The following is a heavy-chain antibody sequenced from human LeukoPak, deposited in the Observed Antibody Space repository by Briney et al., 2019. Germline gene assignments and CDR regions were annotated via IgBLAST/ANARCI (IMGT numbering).Heavy chain of an antibody. V-gene: IGHV3-23*01. J-gene: IGHJ4*02. D-gene: IGHD2-8*01. Sequence: GGSLRLSCAASGFTFSSYAMSWVRQAPGKGLEWVSAISGSDSSTHYADSVKGRFTISRDNSKNTLFLQMNSLRSEDTAVYYCALNSYYFDYWGQGTLVTVSS. CDR1: GFTFSSYA. CDR3: ALNSYYFDY. CDR2: ISGSDSST.